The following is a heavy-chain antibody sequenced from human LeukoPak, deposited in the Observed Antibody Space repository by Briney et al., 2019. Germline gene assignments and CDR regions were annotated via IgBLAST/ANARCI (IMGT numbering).Heavy chain of an antibody. CDR1: GYTFTGYY. D-gene: IGHD3-3*01. J-gene: IGHJ6*02. CDR2: INPNSGGT. Sequence: GASVKVSCKASGYTFTGYYMHWVRQAPGQGLEWMGRINPNSGGTNYAQKFQGRVTMTRDTSFSTAYMELSRLRSNDTAVYYCAGDYRITIFGVVTDYYYYYGMDVRGQGTTVTVSS. V-gene: IGHV1-2*06. CDR3: AGDYRITIFGVVTDYYYYYGMDV.